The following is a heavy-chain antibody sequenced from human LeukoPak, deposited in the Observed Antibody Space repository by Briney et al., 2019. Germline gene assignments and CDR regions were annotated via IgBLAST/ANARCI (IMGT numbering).Heavy chain of an antibody. CDR3: ARELRPYYYDSSGYSDAFDI. V-gene: IGHV4-59*01. D-gene: IGHD3-22*01. CDR1: GGSISSYY. J-gene: IGHJ3*02. Sequence: PSETLSLTCTVSGGSISSYYWSWIRQPPGKGLEWIGYIYYSGSTNYNPSLKSRVTISVDTSKNQFSLKLSSVTAADTAEYYCARELRPYYYDSSGYSDAFDIWGQGTMVTVSS. CDR2: IYYSGST.